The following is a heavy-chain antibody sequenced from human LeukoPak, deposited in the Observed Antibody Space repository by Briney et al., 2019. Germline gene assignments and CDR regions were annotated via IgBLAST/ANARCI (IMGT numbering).Heavy chain of an antibody. J-gene: IGHJ4*02. CDR2: IYSGGNT. CDR1: GFTVSSNY. D-gene: IGHD2-2*01. Sequence: GGSLRLSCAASGFTVSSNYMSWVRQAPGKGLEWVSVIYSGGNTYYADSVKGRLTISRDNSKNTLYLQMNSLRAEDTAVYYCAKAPYCSSTSCYLDYFDYWGQGTLVTVSS. V-gene: IGHV3-53*01. CDR3: AKAPYCSSTSCYLDYFDY.